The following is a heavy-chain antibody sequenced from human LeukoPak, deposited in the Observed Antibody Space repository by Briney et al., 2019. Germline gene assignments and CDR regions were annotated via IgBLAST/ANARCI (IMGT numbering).Heavy chain of an antibody. J-gene: IGHJ4*02. CDR3: ARVKWLAAVDY. Sequence: GGSLRLSCAASGFTFSSYSMNWVRRAPGKGLEWVSSISSSSSYIYYADSVKGRFTISRDNAKNSLYLQMNSLRAEDTAVYYCARVKWLAAVDYWGQGTLVTVSS. CDR1: GFTFSSYS. D-gene: IGHD6-19*01. CDR2: ISSSSSYI. V-gene: IGHV3-21*01.